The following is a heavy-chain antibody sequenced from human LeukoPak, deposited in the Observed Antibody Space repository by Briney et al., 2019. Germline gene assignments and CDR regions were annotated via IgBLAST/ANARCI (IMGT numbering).Heavy chain of an antibody. D-gene: IGHD3-16*01. J-gene: IGHJ4*02. V-gene: IGHV3-30*18. CDR3: AKITGSITGVDFIDS. Sequence: SLRLSCAASGFTFSDSGMHWVRHAPAQGLERVAVISYDGSNKYYADSVKSRFTISRDNSNNTMYLQMNTLRAEDTAVYYCAKITGSITGVDFIDSWGEARLVTVSS. CDR2: ISYDGSNK. CDR1: GFTFSDSG.